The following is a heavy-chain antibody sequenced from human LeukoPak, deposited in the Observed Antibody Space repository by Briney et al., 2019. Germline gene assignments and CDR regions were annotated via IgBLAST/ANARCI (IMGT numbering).Heavy chain of an antibody. CDR1: GFTFDDYA. Sequence: PGGSLRLSCAVSGFTFDDYAMHWVRQVPGKGLEWVSCISWNSDNIGYADSVKGRFTISRDNAKNSLYLQMNTLRPEDTALYYCAKGTQRGNSGWGYFFDQWGQGTLVTVSS. CDR2: ISWNSDNI. J-gene: IGHJ4*02. D-gene: IGHD6-19*01. CDR3: AKGTQRGNSGWGYFFDQ. V-gene: IGHV3-9*01.